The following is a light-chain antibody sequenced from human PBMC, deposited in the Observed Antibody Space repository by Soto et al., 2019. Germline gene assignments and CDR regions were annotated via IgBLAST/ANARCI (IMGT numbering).Light chain of an antibody. CDR3: QQRNNWPGT. CDR2: DAS. V-gene: IGKV3-11*01. Sequence: EIVLTQSPATLSLSPGERATLSCRASQSVSSYLAWYQQQPGQAPSPLIYDASNRATGSPARFSGSGSGTDFTLTISSREPADVAGDYCQQRNNWPGTFGQGTRLEIK. CDR1: QSVSSY. J-gene: IGKJ5*01.